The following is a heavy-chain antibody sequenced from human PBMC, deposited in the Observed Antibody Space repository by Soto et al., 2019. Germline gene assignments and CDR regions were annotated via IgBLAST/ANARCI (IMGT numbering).Heavy chain of an antibody. J-gene: IGHJ5*01. Sequence: SETLSLTCAVSCVSIHNSHSFWGWIRQPPGKGLEFIGSIYYSGGANYNPSLKSRVTISLDTSKNQFSLTVNSVTAADTAIYYCGRVVEGATRHTDFDSWGQGTLVTVSS. CDR3: GRVVEGATRHTDFDS. D-gene: IGHD2-15*01. V-gene: IGHV4-39*01. CDR1: CVSIHNSHSF. CDR2: IYYSGGA.